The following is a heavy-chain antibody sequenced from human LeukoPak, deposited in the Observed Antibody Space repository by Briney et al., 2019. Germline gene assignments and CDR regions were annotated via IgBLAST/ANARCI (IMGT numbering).Heavy chain of an antibody. J-gene: IGHJ5*02. CDR2: TYTSGST. Sequence: PSETLSLTCTVSGGSISSYYWSWIRQPAGKGLEWIGRTYTSGSTNYNPSLKSRVTMSVDTSKNQFSLKLSSVTAADTAVYYCAREVMVRGVIITLGNWFDPWGQGTLVTVSS. CDR1: GGSISSYY. V-gene: IGHV4-4*07. D-gene: IGHD3-10*01. CDR3: AREVMVRGVIITLGNWFDP.